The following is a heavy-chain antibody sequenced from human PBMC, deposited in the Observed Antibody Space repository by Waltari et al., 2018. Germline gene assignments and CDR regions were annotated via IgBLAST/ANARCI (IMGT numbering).Heavy chain of an antibody. J-gene: IGHJ4*02. D-gene: IGHD6-13*01. CDR1: GGSFSGYY. V-gene: IGHV4-34*01. CDR3: ARIGQQLVQVFDY. Sequence: QVQLQQWGAGLLKPSETLSLTCAVYGGSFSGYYWSWIPQPPGKGLEWIGEIKHSGSTTSTPSLTIRVTISVDTSKTQFSLKLSSVTAADTAVYYCARIGQQLVQVFDYWGQGTLVTVSS. CDR2: IKHSGST.